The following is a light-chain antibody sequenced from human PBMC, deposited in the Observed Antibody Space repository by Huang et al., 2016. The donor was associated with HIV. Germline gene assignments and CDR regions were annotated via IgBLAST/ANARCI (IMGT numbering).Light chain of an antibody. J-gene: IGKJ2*01. CDR3: QQYNNWPPDPT. V-gene: IGKV3-15*01. CDR2: GAS. CDR1: QSVSSN. Sequence: EIVMTPSPATLSVFPGERVTLSCRASQSVSSNLAWYQQKSGQVPRLLIYGASTRATGIPDRFSGSGADTEFTLTVSSLQAEEFAFYYCQQYNNWPPDPTFGQGTKLEIK.